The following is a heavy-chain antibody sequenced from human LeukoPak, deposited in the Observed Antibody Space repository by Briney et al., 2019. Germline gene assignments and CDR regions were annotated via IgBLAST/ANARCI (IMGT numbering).Heavy chain of an antibody. CDR1: GFTFSNHF. Sequence: GGSLRLSCSTSGFTFSNHFMHWVHQAPGKGLEYVSSIGPNGASTLYADSVKGRFTISRDNSKNALYLQLTSLRLEDTALYYCVKDLTGTWSFDYWGQGTLVTVSS. CDR2: IGPNGAST. J-gene: IGHJ4*02. CDR3: VKDLTGTWSFDY. D-gene: IGHD3-9*01. V-gene: IGHV3-64D*06.